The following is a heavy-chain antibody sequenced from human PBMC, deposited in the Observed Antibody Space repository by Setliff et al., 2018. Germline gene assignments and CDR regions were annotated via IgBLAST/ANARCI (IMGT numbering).Heavy chain of an antibody. J-gene: IGHJ3*02. D-gene: IGHD6-13*01. V-gene: IGHV5-51*01. CDR1: GYRFTNYW. CDR3: ATTRLASRWYVVDGFDI. CDR2: IYPGDSDT. Sequence: PGESLKISCKGSGYRFTNYWIGWVRQMPGKGLEWMGIIYPGDSDTRYSPSFQGQVTISVDKSINTAFLQWNNLKASDSAMYYCATTRLASRWYVVDGFDIWGQGTLVTVSS.